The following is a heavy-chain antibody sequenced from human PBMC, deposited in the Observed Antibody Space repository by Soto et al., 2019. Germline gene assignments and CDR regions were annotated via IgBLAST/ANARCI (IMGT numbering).Heavy chain of an antibody. CDR2: ISGSGGST. CDR1: GFTFSSYA. Sequence: GGSLRLSCAASGFTFSSYAMSWVRQAPGKGLEWVSAISGSGGSTYYADSVKGRFTISRDNSKNTLYLQMNSLRAEDTAVYYCAKGDGDYYSSYYYYYMDVWGKGTTVTVSS. J-gene: IGHJ6*03. V-gene: IGHV3-23*01. D-gene: IGHD2-21*02. CDR3: AKGDGDYYSSYYYYYMDV.